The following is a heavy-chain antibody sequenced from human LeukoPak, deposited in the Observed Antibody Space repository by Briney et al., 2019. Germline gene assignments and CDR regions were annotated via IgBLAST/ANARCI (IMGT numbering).Heavy chain of an antibody. Sequence: SEPLSLTCSVSGGSITKNGYYWGWIRQSPETGLEWIGSMHYSGSTYYNPSLNSRVTISVDTSKNQFSLKLTSVAAADTAVYYCCGSGWFAGPFGYWGQGALVTVSS. CDR2: MHYSGST. CDR1: GGSITKNGYY. J-gene: IGHJ4*02. CDR3: CGSGWFAGPFGY. D-gene: IGHD6-19*01. V-gene: IGHV4-39*07.